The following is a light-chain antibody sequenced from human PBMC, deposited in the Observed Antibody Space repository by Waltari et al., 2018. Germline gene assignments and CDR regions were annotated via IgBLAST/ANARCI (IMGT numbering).Light chain of an antibody. Sequence: SYELTQPPSVSVSPGQTARITCSGDALPNQYAYWYQQKPGQAPVVVIYKDCAMPSGVPERFSGSTSGTTVTLAISGVQAEDEADYYCQSTDSSGTSVVFGGGTKLTVL. J-gene: IGLJ2*01. V-gene: IGLV3-25*03. CDR3: QSTDSSGTSVV. CDR2: KDC. CDR1: ALPNQY.